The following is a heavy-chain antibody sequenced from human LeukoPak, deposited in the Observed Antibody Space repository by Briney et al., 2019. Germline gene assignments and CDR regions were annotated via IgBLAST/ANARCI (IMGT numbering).Heavy chain of an antibody. J-gene: IGHJ6*02. CDR3: ERDSLNRVGEPYDMDV. CDR1: GFTFSSYA. Sequence: PGRSLRLSCAASGFTFSSYAMHWVRQAPGKGLEWVAVISYDGSNKYYADSVKGRFTISRDNSKNTLYLQMNSLRAEDTAVYYCERDSLNRVGEPYDMDVWGRGTTVSVSS. D-gene: IGHD1-26*01. CDR2: ISYDGSNK. V-gene: IGHV3-30-3*01.